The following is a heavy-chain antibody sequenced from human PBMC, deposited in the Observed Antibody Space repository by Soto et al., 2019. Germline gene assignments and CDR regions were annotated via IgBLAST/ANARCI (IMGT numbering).Heavy chain of an antibody. CDR2: FDPEDGET. CDR1: GYTLTELS. Sequence: ASEKVSCKVSGYTLTELSMHWVRQAPGKGLEWMGGFDPEDGETIYAQKFQGRVTMTEDTSTDTAYMELSSLRSEDTAVYYCATAMYSSGFPGAFDIWGQGTMVTVSS. D-gene: IGHD6-19*01. CDR3: ATAMYSSGFPGAFDI. V-gene: IGHV1-24*01. J-gene: IGHJ3*02.